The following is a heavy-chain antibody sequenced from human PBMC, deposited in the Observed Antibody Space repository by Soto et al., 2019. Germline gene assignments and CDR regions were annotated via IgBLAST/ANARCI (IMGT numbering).Heavy chain of an antibody. CDR1: GGSVSSGDYY. D-gene: IGHD5-18*01. CDR3: APIPVDTSMIYWLDP. Sequence: QVQLQESGPGLVKPSETLSLTCTVSGGSVSSGDYYWSWIRQPPGKGLEWIGYIYYSGNTNYNPSLKSRVIISVDTSKNLFSLKLTSVTAADTAVSYCAPIPVDTSMIYWLDPWGQGTLVTVSS. V-gene: IGHV4-61*08. CDR2: IYYSGNT. J-gene: IGHJ5*02.